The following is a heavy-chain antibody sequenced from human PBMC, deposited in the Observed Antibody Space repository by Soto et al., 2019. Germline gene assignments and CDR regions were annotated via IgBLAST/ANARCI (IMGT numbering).Heavy chain of an antibody. CDR3: ARGSKDIVVVVAATGWFDP. Sequence: PSETLSLTCTVSGGSISSSSYYWGWIRQPPGKGLEWIGSIYYSGSTYYNPSLKSRVTISVDTSKNQFSLKLSSVTAADTAVYYCARGSKDIVVVVAATGWFDPWGQGTLVTVSS. V-gene: IGHV4-39*01. CDR1: GGSISSSSYY. CDR2: IYYSGST. D-gene: IGHD2-15*01. J-gene: IGHJ5*02.